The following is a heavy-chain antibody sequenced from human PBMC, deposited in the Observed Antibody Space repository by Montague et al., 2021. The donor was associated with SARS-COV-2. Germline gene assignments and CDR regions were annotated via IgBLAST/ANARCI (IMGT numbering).Heavy chain of an antibody. J-gene: IGHJ5*02. Sequence: SLRLSCAASGFTFSSYSMNWVRQAPGKGLEWVSSISSSSYIYYADSVKGRFTISRDNAKNSLYLQMNSLRAEDTAVYYCARDGQIRFLEWLHNWFDPWGQGTLVTVSS. CDR3: ARDGQIRFLEWLHNWFDP. V-gene: IGHV3-21*01. CDR1: GFTFSSYS. CDR2: ISSSSYI. D-gene: IGHD3-3*01.